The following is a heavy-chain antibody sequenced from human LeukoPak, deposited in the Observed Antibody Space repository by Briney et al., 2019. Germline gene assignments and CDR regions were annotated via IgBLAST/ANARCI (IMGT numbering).Heavy chain of an antibody. CDR3: AKGASSSSSYYYYGMDV. CDR1: GFTFSSYA. Sequence: PGGSLRLSCAASGFTFSSYAMGWVRQAPGKGLEWVSSISGSGGSTYYADSVKGRFTISRDNSKNTLYLQMNSLRAEDTAVYYCAKGASSSSSYYYYGMDVWGQGTTVTVSS. CDR2: ISGSGGST. V-gene: IGHV3-23*01. J-gene: IGHJ6*02. D-gene: IGHD6-6*01.